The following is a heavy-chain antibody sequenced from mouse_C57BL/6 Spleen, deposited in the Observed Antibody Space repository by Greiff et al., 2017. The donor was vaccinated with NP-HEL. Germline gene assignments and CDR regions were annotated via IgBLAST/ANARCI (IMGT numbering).Heavy chain of an antibody. V-gene: IGHV5-4*03. CDR1: GFTFSSYA. D-gene: IGHD1-3*01. CDR3: ARGGDNYSYYWYFDV. CDR2: ISDGGSYT. J-gene: IGHJ1*03. Sequence: EVMLVESGGGLVKPGGSLKLSCAASGFTFSSYAMSWVRQTPEKRLEWVATISDGGSYTYYPDNVKGRFTISRDNAKNNLYLQMSHLKSEDTAMYYCARGGDNYSYYWYFDVWGTGTTVTVSS.